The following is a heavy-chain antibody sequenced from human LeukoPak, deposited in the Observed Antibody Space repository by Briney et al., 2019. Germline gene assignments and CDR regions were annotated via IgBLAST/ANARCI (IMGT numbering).Heavy chain of an antibody. J-gene: IGHJ6*03. D-gene: IGHD3-9*01. Sequence: GGSLRHFCAASGFTFSSYGMRCVRQAPGKALEWVSSIGGRGGSAYYADSVKGRFTISRDNSKNTLYLRMNSLRAEDTVVYYCAKQGRDWLRDYYYYMDVWGKGTTVTISS. V-gene: IGHV3-23*01. CDR1: GFTFSSYG. CDR2: IGGRGGSA. CDR3: AKQGRDWLRDYYYYMDV.